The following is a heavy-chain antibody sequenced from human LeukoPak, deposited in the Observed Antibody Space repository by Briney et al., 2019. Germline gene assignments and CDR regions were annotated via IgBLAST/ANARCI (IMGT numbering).Heavy chain of an antibody. CDR1: GFALSTNGVG. CDR3: AYRHPFGGYGDYFPS. V-gene: IGHV2-5*01. J-gene: IGHJ4*02. Sequence: VSGPTLVNPTQTLTLTCTFSGFALSTNGVGVGWIRQPPGKALEWLALIYWNDDKRYRPSLKSRLTITKDTSKNQVVLTMTDVDPVDAATYYCAYRHPFGGYGDYFPSWGQGALVTVSS. CDR2: IYWNDDK. D-gene: IGHD3-10*01.